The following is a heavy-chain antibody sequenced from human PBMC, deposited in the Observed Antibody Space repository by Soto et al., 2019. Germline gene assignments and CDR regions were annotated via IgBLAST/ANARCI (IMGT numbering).Heavy chain of an antibody. CDR1: GGSISSGGYY. CDR2: IYYSGST. CDR3: ARFPIAARSPYFDY. V-gene: IGHV4-31*03. D-gene: IGHD6-6*01. J-gene: IGHJ4*02. Sequence: SETLSLTCTVSGGSISSGGYYWIWIRHHPGKGLEWIGYIYYSGSTYYNPSLKSRVTISVDTSKNQFSLKLSTVTAADTAVYYCARFPIAARSPYFDYWGQGTLVTVSS.